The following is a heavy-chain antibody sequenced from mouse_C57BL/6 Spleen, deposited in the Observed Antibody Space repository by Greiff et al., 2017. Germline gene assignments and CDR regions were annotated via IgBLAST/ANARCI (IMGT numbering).Heavy chain of an antibody. CDR1: GYTFTSYW. Sequence: QVQLQQPGAELVKPGASVKLSCKASGYTFTSYWMHWVQQRPGQGLEWIGMIHPNSGSTNYNEKFKSKATLTVDKSSSTAYMQLSSLTSEDSAVYYCARGDSSGSFAYWGQGTLVTVSA. D-gene: IGHD3-2*02. CDR3: ARGDSSGSFAY. J-gene: IGHJ3*01. CDR2: IHPNSGST. V-gene: IGHV1-64*01.